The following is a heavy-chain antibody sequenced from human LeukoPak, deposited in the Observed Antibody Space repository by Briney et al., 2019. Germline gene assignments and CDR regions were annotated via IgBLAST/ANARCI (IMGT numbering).Heavy chain of an antibody. Sequence: SETLSLTCAVYGGSFSGYYWSWIRQPPGKGLEWIGEINHSGSTNYNPSLKSRVTISVDTSKNQFSLKLSSVTAADTAVYYCARARNGSGSYYEYYYYYYMDVWGKGTTVTVSS. D-gene: IGHD3-10*01. CDR3: ARARNGSGSYYEYYYYYYMDV. V-gene: IGHV4-34*01. CDR1: GGSFSGYY. J-gene: IGHJ6*03. CDR2: INHSGST.